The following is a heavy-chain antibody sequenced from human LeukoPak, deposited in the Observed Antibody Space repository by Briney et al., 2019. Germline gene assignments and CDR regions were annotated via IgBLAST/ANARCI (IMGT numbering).Heavy chain of an antibody. CDR2: ISGSGGST. Sequence: GGALRLSCAASGFTYSSYAMSWVRQAPGKGLEWVSAISGSGGSTYFADSVKGRFTISRDNAKNSLYLQMNSLRAEDTAVYYCAKRDYYDSSGYAPLFQHWGQGTLVTVSS. CDR3: AKRDYYDSSGYAPLFQH. J-gene: IGHJ1*01. D-gene: IGHD3-22*01. CDR1: GFTYSSYA. V-gene: IGHV3-23*01.